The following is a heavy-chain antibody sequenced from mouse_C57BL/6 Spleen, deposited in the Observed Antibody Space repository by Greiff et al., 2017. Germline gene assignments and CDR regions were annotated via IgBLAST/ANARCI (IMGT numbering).Heavy chain of an antibody. CDR1: GYEFSSSW. Sequence: QVQLQQSGPELVKPGASVKISCKASGYEFSSSWMNWVKQRPGKGLEWIGRIYPGDGDTNYNGKFKGKATLTADKSSSTAYMQLSSLTSEDSAVYFCARGPFGGLDYWGQGTTLTVSS. CDR3: ARGPFGGLDY. J-gene: IGHJ2*01. V-gene: IGHV1-82*01. CDR2: IYPGDGDT.